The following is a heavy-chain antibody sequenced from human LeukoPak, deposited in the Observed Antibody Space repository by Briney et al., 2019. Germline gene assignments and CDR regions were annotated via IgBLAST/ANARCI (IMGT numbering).Heavy chain of an antibody. D-gene: IGHD2-8*01. CDR3: ARYCTNGVCFGY. CDR2: IYHSGST. V-gene: IGHV4-38-2*02. Sequence: SETLSLTCTVSGYSISSGYYWGWIRPPPGKGLEWIGSIYHSGSTYYNPSLKSRVTISVDTSKNQFSLKLSSVTAADTAVYYCARYCTNGVCFGYWGQGTLVTVSS. J-gene: IGHJ4*02. CDR1: GYSISSGYY.